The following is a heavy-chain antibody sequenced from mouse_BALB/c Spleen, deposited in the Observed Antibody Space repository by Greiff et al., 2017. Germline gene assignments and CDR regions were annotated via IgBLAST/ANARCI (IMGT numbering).Heavy chain of an antibody. V-gene: IGHV1-14*01. CDR3: ASSRQLGLGWFAY. CDR2: INPYNDGT. D-gene: IGHD3-2*01. CDR1: GYTFTSYV. J-gene: IGHJ3*01. Sequence: LVESGPELVKPGASVKMSCKASGYTFTSYVMHWVKQKPGQGLEWIGYINPYNDGTKYNEKFKGKATLTSDKSSSTAYMELSSLTSEDSAVYYCASSRQLGLGWFAYWGQGTLVTVSA.